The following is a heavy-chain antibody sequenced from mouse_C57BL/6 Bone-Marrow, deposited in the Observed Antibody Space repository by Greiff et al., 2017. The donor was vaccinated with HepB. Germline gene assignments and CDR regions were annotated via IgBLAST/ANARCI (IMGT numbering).Heavy chain of an antibody. CDR2: INPGSGGT. CDR3: ARYPYSTYGHYFDY. CDR1: GYAFTNYL. D-gene: IGHD2-5*01. V-gene: IGHV1-54*01. J-gene: IGHJ2*01. Sequence: QVQLQQSGAELVRPGTSVKVSCKASGYAFTNYLIEWVKQRPGQGLEWIGVINPGSGGTNYNEKFKGKATLTADKSSSTAYMQLSSLTSEDSAVYFCARYPYSTYGHYFDYWGQGTTLTVSS.